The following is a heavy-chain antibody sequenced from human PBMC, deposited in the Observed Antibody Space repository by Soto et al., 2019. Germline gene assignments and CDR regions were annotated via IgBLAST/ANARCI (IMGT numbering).Heavy chain of an antibody. J-gene: IGHJ6*02. Sequence: GGSLRLSCAASGFTFSSYGMHWVRQAPGKGLEWVAVISYDGSNKYYADSMKGRFTISRDNSKNTLYLQMNSLRAEDTAVYYCASTETPLGFPNGGYGMDVWGQGTTVTVSS. V-gene: IGHV3-30*03. D-gene: IGHD1-26*01. CDR1: GFTFSSYG. CDR2: ISYDGSNK. CDR3: ASTETPLGFPNGGYGMDV.